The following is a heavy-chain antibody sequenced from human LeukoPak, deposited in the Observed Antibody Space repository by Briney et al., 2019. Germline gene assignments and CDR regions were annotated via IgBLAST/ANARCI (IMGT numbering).Heavy chain of an antibody. D-gene: IGHD1-26*01. CDR1: GDSISSYK. CDR3: TRGIVGATAPDY. CDR2: IYSSGST. Sequence: PSETLSLTCTVSGDSISSYKWSWIRQPAGKGLEWIGRIYSSGSTNYNPSLKSRVAMSVDTSKNQSSLQLSSVTAADTAVYYCTRGIVGATAPDYWGQGTLVIVSS. J-gene: IGHJ4*02. V-gene: IGHV4-4*07.